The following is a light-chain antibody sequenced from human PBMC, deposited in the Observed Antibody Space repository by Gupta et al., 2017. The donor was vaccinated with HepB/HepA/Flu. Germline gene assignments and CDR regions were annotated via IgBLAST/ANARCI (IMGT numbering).Light chain of an antibody. CDR2: KDS. J-gene: IGLJ2*01. Sequence: SYELTQPPSVSVSPGQTARSTCSGDALPKQYAYWYQQKPGQAPVLVIYKDSERPSGIPERFSGSSSGTTVTLTISGVQAEDEADYYCQSADSSGTYGVVFGGGTKLTVL. CDR1: ALPKQY. V-gene: IGLV3-25*03. CDR3: QSADSSGTYGVV.